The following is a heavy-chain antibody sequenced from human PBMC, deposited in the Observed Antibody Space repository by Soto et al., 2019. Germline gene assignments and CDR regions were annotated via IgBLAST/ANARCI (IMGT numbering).Heavy chain of an antibody. CDR1: GGSMISYY. J-gene: IGHJ4*02. CDR3: ARRIVATETFDY. V-gene: IGHV4-59*08. Sequence: QVRLQESGPGLVKPSETLSLTCTVSGGSMISYYYAGSTKYNPSLNSRVTISVDTSKNQFSLTVTSVTAADTAVYYCARRIVATETFDYWGQGTLVPVSS. CDR2: YAGST. D-gene: IGHD5-12*01.